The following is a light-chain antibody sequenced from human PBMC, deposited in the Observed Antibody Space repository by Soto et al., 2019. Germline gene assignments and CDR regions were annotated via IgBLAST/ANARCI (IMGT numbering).Light chain of an antibody. Sequence: QSVLTQAASVSGSPGQSITISCTGTSSDDGGYNSVSWYQQHPGKAPKLMIYEVSNRPSGVSSRFSGSKSANTASLTISGLQAEDEADYYCSSYTGTSALLFGGGTKVTVL. CDR3: SSYTGTSALL. CDR2: EVS. V-gene: IGLV2-14*01. J-gene: IGLJ3*02. CDR1: SSDDGGYNS.